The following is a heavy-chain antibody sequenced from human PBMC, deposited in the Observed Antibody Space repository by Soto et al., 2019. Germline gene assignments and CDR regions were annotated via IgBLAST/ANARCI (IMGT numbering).Heavy chain of an antibody. V-gene: IGHV3-30*18. J-gene: IGHJ6*02. Sequence: PGRSLTLSCGVSGFIFSKYCTHWVSQAPDKGLEWVAAISTDGSNKNYAESVKGRLIISRDKSENTLYLQMNRLRAEDTALYYCAKDLGSRKPYSYSVMDVWGQGTTVTVSS. CDR3: AKDLGSRKPYSYSVMDV. CDR2: ISTDGSNK. CDR1: GFIFSKYC.